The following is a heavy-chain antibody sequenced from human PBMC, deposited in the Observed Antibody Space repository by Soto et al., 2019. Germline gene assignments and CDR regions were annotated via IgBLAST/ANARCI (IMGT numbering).Heavy chain of an antibody. V-gene: IGHV3-21*01. CDR3: ARDPYYYDISGYYY. CDR2: ISSSSSYI. D-gene: IGHD3-22*01. CDR1: GFTFSSYS. J-gene: IGHJ4*02. Sequence: GGSLGLSCAASGFTFSSYSMNWVRQAPGKGLEWVSSISSSSSYIYYADSVTGRFTLSRDNAENSLYLQMNSLRAEDTAVYYCARDPYYYDISGYYYWGQGTLVTVSS.